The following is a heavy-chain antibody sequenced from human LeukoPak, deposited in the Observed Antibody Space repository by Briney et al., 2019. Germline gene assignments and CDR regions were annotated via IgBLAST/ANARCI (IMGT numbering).Heavy chain of an antibody. CDR3: ARDRNSSSYPYYYYGMDV. D-gene: IGHD6-6*01. J-gene: IGHJ6*02. CDR2: IWYDGSNK. CDR1: GFTFSSYG. V-gene: IGHV3-33*01. Sequence: GGSLRLSCAASGFTFSSYGMHWVRQAPGKGLEWVAVIWYDGSNKYYADSVKGRFTISRDNSKNTLYLQMNSLRAEDTAVYYCARDRNSSSYPYYYYGMDVWGQGTTVTVSS.